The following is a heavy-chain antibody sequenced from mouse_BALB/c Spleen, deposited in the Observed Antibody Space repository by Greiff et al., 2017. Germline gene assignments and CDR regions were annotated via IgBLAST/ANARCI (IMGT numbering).Heavy chain of an antibody. CDR3: ARRNDGYYGDYAMDY. V-gene: IGHV1-9*01. J-gene: IGHJ4*01. Sequence: QVQLQQSGAELMKPGASVKISCKATGYTFSSYWIEWVKQRPGHGLEWIGEILPGSGSTNYNEKFKGKATFTADTSSNTAYMQLSSLTSEDSGVYYCARRNDGYYGDYAMDYWGQGTSVTVSS. D-gene: IGHD2-3*01. CDR1: GYTFSSYW. CDR2: ILPGSGST.